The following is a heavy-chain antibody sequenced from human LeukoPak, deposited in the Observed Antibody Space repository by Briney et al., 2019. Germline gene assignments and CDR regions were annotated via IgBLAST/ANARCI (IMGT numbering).Heavy chain of an antibody. CDR2: IIPIFGIA. J-gene: IGHJ3*02. CDR3: ARDKWVYSGSYYEQFDI. V-gene: IGHV1-69*04. D-gene: IGHD1-26*01. Sequence: GSSVKVSCKAFGGTFSSYAISWVRQAPGQGLEWMGRIIPIFGIANYAQKFQGRVTITADKSTSTAYMELSSLRSEDTAVYYCARDKWVYSGSYYEQFDIRGQGTMVTVSS. CDR1: GGTFSSYA.